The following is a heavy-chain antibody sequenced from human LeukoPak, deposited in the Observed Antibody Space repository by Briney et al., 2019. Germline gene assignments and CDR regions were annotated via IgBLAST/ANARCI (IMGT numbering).Heavy chain of an antibody. J-gene: IGHJ5*02. CDR1: GFTFSSYA. CDR3: ARDKGYDFWSGYYTNWFDP. Sequence: GRSLRLSCAASGFTFSSYAMHWVRQAPGKGLEWVAVISYDGSNKYYADSVKGRFTISRDNSKNTLYLQMNGLRAEDTAVYYCARDKGYDFWSGYYTNWFDPWGQGTLVTVSS. D-gene: IGHD3-3*01. V-gene: IGHV3-30*04. CDR2: ISYDGSNK.